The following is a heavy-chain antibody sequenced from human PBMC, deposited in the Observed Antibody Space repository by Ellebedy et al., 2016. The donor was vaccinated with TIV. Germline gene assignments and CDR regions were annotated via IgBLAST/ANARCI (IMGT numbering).Heavy chain of an antibody. CDR3: ARDHSGYDFYYYYGMDV. J-gene: IGHJ6*02. V-gene: IGHV1-18*01. D-gene: IGHD5-12*01. Sequence: ASVKVSCXASGYTFTSYGISWVRQAPGQGLEWMGWISAYNGNTNYAQKLQGRVTMTTDTSTSTAYMELRSLRSDDTAVYYCARDHSGYDFYYYYGMDVWGQGTTVTVSS. CDR1: GYTFTSYG. CDR2: ISAYNGNT.